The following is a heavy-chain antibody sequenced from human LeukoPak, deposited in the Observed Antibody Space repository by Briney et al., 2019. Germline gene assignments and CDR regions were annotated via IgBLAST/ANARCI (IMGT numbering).Heavy chain of an antibody. J-gene: IGHJ4*02. CDR3: AKKTPGIHPFDS. CDR2: VGTDSDT. V-gene: IGHV3-23*01. D-gene: IGHD6-13*01. CDR1: GFTFRTSA. Sequence: GGSLRLSCAASGFTFRTSAFSWVRQSPGRGLEWVSTVGTDSDTYSADSVKGRFTISRDNSKNTVYLQMTGLRADGTAVYYCAKKTPGIHPFDSWGQGTLVTVSP.